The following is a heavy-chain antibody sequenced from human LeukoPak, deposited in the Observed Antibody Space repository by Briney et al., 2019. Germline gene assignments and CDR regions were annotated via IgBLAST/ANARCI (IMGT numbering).Heavy chain of an antibody. D-gene: IGHD3-22*01. CDR2: ISYDGSNK. J-gene: IGHJ4*02. CDR1: GFTFSSYA. Sequence: GRSLRLSCAASGFTFSSYAMHWVRQAPGKGLEWVAVISYDGSNKYYADSVKGRFTISRDNSKNTLYQQMNSLRAEDTAVYYCTRYRDSSGYSSDYFDYWGQGTLVTVSS. CDR3: TRYRDSSGYSSDYFDY. V-gene: IGHV3-30*01.